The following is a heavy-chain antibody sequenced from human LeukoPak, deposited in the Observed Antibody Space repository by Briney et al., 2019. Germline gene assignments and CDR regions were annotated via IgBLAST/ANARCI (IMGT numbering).Heavy chain of an antibody. J-gene: IGHJ1*01. D-gene: IGHD6-13*01. V-gene: IGHV3-23*01. CDR3: AKDPGSTWYGYFQH. Sequence: PGGSLRLSCAASGFTFSSYAMTWVRQAPGKGLEWISAIVASGSSTYYADSVKGRFTVSRDNSRNTKYLQMNRLRAEDTAVYYCAKDPGSTWYGYFQHWGQGAVVTVSS. CDR2: IVASGSST. CDR1: GFTFSSYA.